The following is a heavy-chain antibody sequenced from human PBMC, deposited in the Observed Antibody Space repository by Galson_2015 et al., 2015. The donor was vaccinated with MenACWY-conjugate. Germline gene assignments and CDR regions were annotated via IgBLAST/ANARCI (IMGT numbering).Heavy chain of an antibody. D-gene: IGHD2-21*01. J-gene: IGHJ3*01. Sequence: CAISGDSVSSNNAAWTWIRQSPSRGLEWLGRTYYRSKWYNDYAFSLKSRMTVNPDTSKNQFSLQLNSVTPEDTAVYYCARWGPSHTAYRPSTDQINDAFDVWGQGTMVTVSS. CDR1: GDSVSSNNAA. CDR2: TYYRSKWYN. CDR3: ARWGPSHTAYRPSTDQINDAFDV. V-gene: IGHV6-1*01.